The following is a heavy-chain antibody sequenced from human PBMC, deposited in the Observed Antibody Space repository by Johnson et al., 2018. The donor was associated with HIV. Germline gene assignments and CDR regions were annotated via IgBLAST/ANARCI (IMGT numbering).Heavy chain of an antibody. CDR3: ARVMTGTMMAGGDAFDI. J-gene: IGHJ3*02. V-gene: IGHV3-20*04. CDR2: IKWNGGST. CDR1: GFNFDDHG. Sequence: VQLVESGGAVVRPGGSLRLSCAASGFNFDDHGMSWVRQAPGKGLEWVSGIKWNGGSTGYADSVKGRFTISRDNAKNSLYLQMNSLRAEDTALYYCARVMTGTMMAGGDAFDIWGQGTMVTVSS. D-gene: IGHD3-22*01.